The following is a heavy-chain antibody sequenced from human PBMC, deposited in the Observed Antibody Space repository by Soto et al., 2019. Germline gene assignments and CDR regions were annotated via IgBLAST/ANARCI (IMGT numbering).Heavy chain of an antibody. Sequence: PGGSLRLSCAASGFTFSSYGMHWVRQAPGKGLEWVAVIWYDGSNKYYADSVKGRFTISRDNSKNTLYLQMNSLRAEDTAVYYCARDRNRGNYDDGFDYWGQGTLVTVSS. CDR1: GFTFSSYG. V-gene: IGHV3-33*01. CDR2: IWYDGSNK. CDR3: ARDRNRGNYDDGFDY. D-gene: IGHD4-17*01. J-gene: IGHJ4*02.